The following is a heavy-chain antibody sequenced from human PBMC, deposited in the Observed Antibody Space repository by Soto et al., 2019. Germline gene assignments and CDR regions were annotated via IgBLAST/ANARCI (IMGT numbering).Heavy chain of an antibody. Sequence: NPSETLSLTCTVSGGSISSSSYYWGWIRQPPGKGLEWIGSIYYSGSTYYNPSLKSRVTISVDTSKNQFSLKLSSVTAADTAVYYCARHLALVGATSEVADGLEFSKYNWFDPWGQGTLVTVSS. CDR3: ARHLALVGATSEVADGLEFSKYNWFDP. J-gene: IGHJ5*02. D-gene: IGHD1-26*01. CDR2: IYYSGST. CDR1: GGSISSSSYY. V-gene: IGHV4-39*01.